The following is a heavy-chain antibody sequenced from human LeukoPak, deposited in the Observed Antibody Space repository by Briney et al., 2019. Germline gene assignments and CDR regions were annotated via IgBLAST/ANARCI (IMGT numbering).Heavy chain of an antibody. Sequence: GGSLRLSCAASGFTVSSSYMSWVRQAPGKGLEWVSIIYSGDNTYYADSMKGRFTISRDNSKNTLYLQMNSLRAEDTAVYHCATYSSSSDYFDYWGQGTLVIVSS. V-gene: IGHV3-53*01. J-gene: IGHJ4*02. CDR3: ATYSSSSDYFDY. D-gene: IGHD6-6*01. CDR1: GFTVSSSY. CDR2: IYSGDNT.